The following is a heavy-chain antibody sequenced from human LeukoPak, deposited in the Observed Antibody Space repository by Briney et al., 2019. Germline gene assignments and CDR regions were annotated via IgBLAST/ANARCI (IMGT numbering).Heavy chain of an antibody. Sequence: GGSLRLSCAASGFTFSSYGMHWVRQAPGKGLEWVAFIRYDGSNKYYADSVKGRFTISRDNSKNTLYLQMNSLRAEDTAVYYCAKDLSAMVTLNWFDPWGQETLVTVSS. J-gene: IGHJ5*02. CDR1: GFTFSSYG. D-gene: IGHD5-18*01. V-gene: IGHV3-30*02. CDR3: AKDLSAMVTLNWFDP. CDR2: IRYDGSNK.